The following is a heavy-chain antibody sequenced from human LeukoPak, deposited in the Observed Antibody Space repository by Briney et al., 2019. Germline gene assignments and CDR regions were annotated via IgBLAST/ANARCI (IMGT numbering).Heavy chain of an antibody. J-gene: IGHJ4*02. CDR3: ASEFTFGGYRPFDY. D-gene: IGHD3-16*01. CDR1: GGSSTSSSYY. V-gene: IGHV4-39*07. CDR2: VYYSGST. Sequence: SETLSLTCTVSGGSSTSSSYYWGWIRQPPGKGLEWIGSVYYSGSTYYNPSLQNRITISVDTSKNQFSLKLNSVTAADTAVYFCASEFTFGGYRPFDYWGQGKLVTVSS.